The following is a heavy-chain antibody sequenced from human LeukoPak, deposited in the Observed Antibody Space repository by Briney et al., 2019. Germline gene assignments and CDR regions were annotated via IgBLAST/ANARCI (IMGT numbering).Heavy chain of an antibody. V-gene: IGHV4-28*05. J-gene: IGHJ3*02. Sequence: SDTLSLTCAVSGYSISSTNYWAWIRQTPGKGLEWIGHIYYSGGIYYNPSLKSRVTMSVDTSKNQFSLKLSSVTAVDTAVYYCARKATTGPTKAAFDIWGQGTMVTVSS. CDR1: GYSISSTNY. CDR3: ARKATTGPTKAAFDI. D-gene: IGHD4-17*01. CDR2: IYYSGGI.